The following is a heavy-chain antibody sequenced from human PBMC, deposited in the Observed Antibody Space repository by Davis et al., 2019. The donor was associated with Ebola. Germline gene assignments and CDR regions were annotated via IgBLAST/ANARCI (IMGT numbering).Heavy chain of an antibody. V-gene: IGHV1-8*03. CDR3: ARAGGGCSSTSCYGWYYYYYGMDV. CDR2: MNPNSGNT. CDR1: GYTFTSYD. J-gene: IGHJ6*02. D-gene: IGHD2-2*01. Sequence: ASVKVSCKASGYTFTSYDINWVRQATGQGLEWMGWMNPNSGNTGYAQKFQGRVAITRNTSISTAYMELSSLRSEDTAVYYCARAGGGCSSTSCYGWYYYYYGMDVWGQGTTVTVSS.